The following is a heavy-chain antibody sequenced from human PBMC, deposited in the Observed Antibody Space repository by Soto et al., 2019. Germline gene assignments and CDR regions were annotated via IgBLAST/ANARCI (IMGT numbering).Heavy chain of an antibody. J-gene: IGHJ4*02. CDR1: GFTFSSYA. Sequence: GGSLRLSCAASGFTFSSYAMHWVRQAPGKGLEWVAVISYDGSNKYYADSVKGRFTISRDNSKNTLYLQMNSLRAEDTAVYYCAREDFGVVLTFDYWGQGTLVTVSS. D-gene: IGHD3-3*01. V-gene: IGHV3-30-3*01. CDR2: ISYDGSNK. CDR3: AREDFGVVLTFDY.